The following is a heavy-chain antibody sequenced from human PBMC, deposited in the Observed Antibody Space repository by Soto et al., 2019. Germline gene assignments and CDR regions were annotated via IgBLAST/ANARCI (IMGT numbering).Heavy chain of an antibody. CDR3: ARGVDIAAAGTNFDY. CDR2: INPNSGGT. J-gene: IGHJ4*02. Sequence: ASVKVSCKASGYTFTGYYMHWVRQAPGQGLEWMGWINPNSGGTNYAQKFRGWVTMTRDTSISTAYMELSRLRSDDTAVYYCARGVDIAAAGTNFDYWGQGTLVTVSS. CDR1: GYTFTGYY. V-gene: IGHV1-2*04. D-gene: IGHD6-13*01.